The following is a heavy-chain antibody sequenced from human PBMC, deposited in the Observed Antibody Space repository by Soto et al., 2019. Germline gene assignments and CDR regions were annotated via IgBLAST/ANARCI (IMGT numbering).Heavy chain of an antibody. Sequence: GGSLRLSCAASGFTFSSYGMHWVRQAPGKGLEWVAVIWYDGSNKYYADSVKGRFTISRDNSKSTLYLQMNSLRAEDTAVYYCARGEIDYYYYYYMDVWGKGTTVTVSS. V-gene: IGHV3-33*01. CDR3: ARGEIDYYYYYYMDV. J-gene: IGHJ6*03. CDR2: IWYDGSNK. CDR1: GFTFSSYG.